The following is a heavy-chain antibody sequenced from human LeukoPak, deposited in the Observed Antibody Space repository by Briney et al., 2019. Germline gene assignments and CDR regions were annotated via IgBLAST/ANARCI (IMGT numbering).Heavy chain of an antibody. CDR2: ISSSSYI. CDR3: ATTRRITMIVVVITPFDY. J-gene: IGHJ4*02. Sequence: GGSLRLSCAASGFTLSSYNMNWVRQAPGKGLEWVSFISSSSYIHYADSVKGRFTISRDNSKNTLYLQMNSLRAKDTAVYYCATTRRITMIVVVITPFDYWGQGTLVTVSS. CDR1: GFTLSSYN. D-gene: IGHD3-22*01. V-gene: IGHV3-21*04.